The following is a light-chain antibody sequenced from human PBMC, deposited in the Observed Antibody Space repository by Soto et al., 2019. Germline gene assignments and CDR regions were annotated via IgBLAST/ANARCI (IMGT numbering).Light chain of an antibody. V-gene: IGLV2-8*01. CDR2: EVS. CDR3: SSYAGGIKWV. CDR1: SSDVGGYNF. Sequence: QSVLTQPPSASGSPGQSVTISCTGTSSDVGGYNFVSWYQQHPGKAPKFMIYEVSKRPSGVPDRFSGSKSGNTASLTVSGLQAEDEADYYCSSYAGGIKWVFGGGTKLTAL. J-gene: IGLJ3*02.